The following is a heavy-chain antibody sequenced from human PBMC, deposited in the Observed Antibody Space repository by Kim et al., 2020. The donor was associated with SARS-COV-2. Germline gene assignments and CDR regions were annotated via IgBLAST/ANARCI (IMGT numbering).Heavy chain of an antibody. CDR3: ARQRDSSSWYGYLGLDP. Sequence: SETLSLTCTVSGGSISSYYWSWIRQPPGKGLEWIGYIYYSGSTNYNPSLKSRVTISVDTTKNQFSLKLSSVTAADTAGYYCARQRDSSSWYGYLGLDPWGQGTLVTVSS. J-gene: IGHJ5*02. V-gene: IGHV4-59*08. D-gene: IGHD6-13*01. CDR2: IYYSGST. CDR1: GGSISSYY.